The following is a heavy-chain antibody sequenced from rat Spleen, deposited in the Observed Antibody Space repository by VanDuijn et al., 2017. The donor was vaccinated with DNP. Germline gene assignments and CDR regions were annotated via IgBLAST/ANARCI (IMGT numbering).Heavy chain of an antibody. CDR3: TRRTISDYYNGGPFDY. CDR1: GFTFSDYY. V-gene: IGHV5-25*01. D-gene: IGHD1-1*01. CDR2: ISTGGSNT. Sequence: EVLLVESDGGLVQPGRSLKLSCAVSGFTFSDYYMAWVRQAPTKGLEWVAFISTGGSNTYYRDSVRGRYTISRDNAKSTLYLQMDSLGSEDTATYYCTRRTISDYYNGGPFDYWGQGVMVTVSS. J-gene: IGHJ2*01.